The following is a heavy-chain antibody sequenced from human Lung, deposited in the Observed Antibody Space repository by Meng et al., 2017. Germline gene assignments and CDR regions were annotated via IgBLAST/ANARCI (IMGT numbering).Heavy chain of an antibody. J-gene: IGHJ4*02. V-gene: IGHV3-23*01. D-gene: IGHD6-6*01. CDR3: VRRIEYSSSSGY. Sequence: EVQLLESGGGLVQPGGSPRLSCVASGFTFSSYAGTWVRQAPGKGLEWVSSISGSGGSTYYADSVRGRFTISRDNSKNTVYLQMNSLRAEDTAIYYCVRRIEYSSSSGYWGQGTLVTVSS. CDR2: ISGSGGST. CDR1: GFTFSSYA.